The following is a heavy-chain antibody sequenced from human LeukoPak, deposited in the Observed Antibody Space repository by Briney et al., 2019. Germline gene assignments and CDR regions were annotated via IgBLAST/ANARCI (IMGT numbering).Heavy chain of an antibody. CDR2: INPNSGGT. Sequence: ASVKVSCKASGYTFTGYYMHWVRQAPGQGLEWMGWINPNSGGTNYAQKFQGRVTMTRDTSISTAYMELSRLRSDDTAVYYCARVYNWNDEYYFDYWGQGTLVTVSS. CDR3: ARVYNWNDEYYFDY. D-gene: IGHD1-1*01. V-gene: IGHV1-2*02. J-gene: IGHJ4*02. CDR1: GYTFTGYY.